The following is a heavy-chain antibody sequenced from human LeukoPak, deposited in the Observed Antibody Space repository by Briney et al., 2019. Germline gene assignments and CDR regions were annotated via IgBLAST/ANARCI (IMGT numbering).Heavy chain of an antibody. CDR1: GFTFSGSA. CDR3: ARGWGWPIFYYYYMDV. V-gene: IGHV3-7*01. D-gene: IGHD6-19*01. CDR2: INHDGSEK. J-gene: IGHJ6*03. Sequence: PGGSLRLSCAASGFTFSGSAMHWVGQASGKGLEWVANINHDGSEKYYVDSVRGRFTISRDNAKNSLYMKMNSMRAEDTAVDYCARGWGWPIFYYYYMDVWGKGTTVTVSS.